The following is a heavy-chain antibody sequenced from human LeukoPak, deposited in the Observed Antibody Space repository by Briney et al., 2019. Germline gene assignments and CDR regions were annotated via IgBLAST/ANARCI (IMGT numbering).Heavy chain of an antibody. CDR2: IIPILGIA. CDR1: GGTFSSYA. J-gene: IGHJ3*02. CDR3: AREQFGGDAFDI. V-gene: IGHV1-69*04. D-gene: IGHD3-10*01. Sequence: SVKVSCKASGGTFSSYAISWVRQAPGQGLEWMGRIIPILGIANYAQKFQGRVTITADKSTSTAYMELSSLRSEDTAVYYCAREQFGGDAFDIWGQGTMVTVSS.